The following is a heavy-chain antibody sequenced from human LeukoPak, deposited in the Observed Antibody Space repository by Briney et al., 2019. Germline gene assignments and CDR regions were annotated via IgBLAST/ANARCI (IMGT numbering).Heavy chain of an antibody. V-gene: IGHV3-7*01. Sequence: AGGSLRLSCAASGFTFSSYWMRWVRQAPGKGLEWVANIKQDGSEKYYVDSVKGRFTISRDNAKNSLYLQMNSLRAEDTAVYYCARHKIKFGDPYGQAFDIWGQRTMVTVSS. CDR2: IKQDGSEK. D-gene: IGHD3-10*01. J-gene: IGHJ3*02. CDR3: ARHKIKFGDPYGQAFDI. CDR1: GFTFSSYW.